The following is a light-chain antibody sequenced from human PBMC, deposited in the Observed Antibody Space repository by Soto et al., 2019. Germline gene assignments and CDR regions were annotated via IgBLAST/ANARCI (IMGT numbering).Light chain of an antibody. Sequence: DIPITQSPSSLSASVGDRVTITCQASQDIANYLNWYQQKPGKAPKLLIYDASHLETGVPSRFSGGGSGTHFIFTISSLQPEDIATYYCQHYYNFPCFGQGTKLEIK. J-gene: IGKJ2*03. CDR2: DAS. V-gene: IGKV1-33*01. CDR1: QDIANY. CDR3: QHYYNFPC.